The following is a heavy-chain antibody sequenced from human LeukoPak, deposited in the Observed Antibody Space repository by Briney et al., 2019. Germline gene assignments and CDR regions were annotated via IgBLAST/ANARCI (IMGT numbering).Heavy chain of an antibody. D-gene: IGHD1-1*01. CDR2: ISSNGGSR. J-gene: IGHJ4*02. V-gene: IGHV3-64D*06. CDR1: GFTFSSYA. Sequence: PGGSLRLSCSASGFTFSSYAMHWVRQAPGKGLEYVSAISSNGGSRYYADSAKGRFTISRDNSKNTLYLQMSSLRAEDTAVYYCVVQGWVFRAPTQYYFDYWGQGTLVTVSS. CDR3: VVQGWVFRAPTQYYFDY.